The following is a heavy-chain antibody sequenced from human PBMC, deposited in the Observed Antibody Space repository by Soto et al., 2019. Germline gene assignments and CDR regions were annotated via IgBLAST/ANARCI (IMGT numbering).Heavy chain of an antibody. Sequence: GASVKVSCKASGGTFSSYAISWVRQAPQQGPEWMGEIGPESGATRYAQKFRGRVTMTMDTSITTVYMELKNLSPDDTAVYYCGRGRSGQIVIFYWGQGTPVTVSS. D-gene: IGHD1-26*01. V-gene: IGHV1-2*02. CDR1: GGTFSSYA. J-gene: IGHJ4*02. CDR3: GRGRSGQIVIFY. CDR2: IGPESGAT.